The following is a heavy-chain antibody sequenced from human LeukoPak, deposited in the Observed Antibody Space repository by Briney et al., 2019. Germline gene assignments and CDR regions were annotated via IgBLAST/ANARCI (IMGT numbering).Heavy chain of an antibody. CDR3: AKSQFGELWDALDI. CDR1: GFTFSSYA. V-gene: IGHV3-23*01. CDR2: ISDSGGST. Sequence: GGSLRLSCAASGFTFSSYAMGCVRQAPGKGLEWVSAISDSGGSTYYADSVKGRFTISRDNSKNTLYLQMNSLRAEDTAVYYCAKSQFGELWDALDIWGQGTTVTVSS. J-gene: IGHJ3*02. D-gene: IGHD3-10*01.